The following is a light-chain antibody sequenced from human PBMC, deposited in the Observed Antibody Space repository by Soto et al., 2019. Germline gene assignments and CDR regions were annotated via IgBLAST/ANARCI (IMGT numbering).Light chain of an antibody. CDR1: SSDVGGYNY. J-gene: IGLJ1*01. CDR3: SSYAGSNIYV. CDR2: EVS. Sequence: QSALTQPPSASGSPGQSVTISCNGTSSDVGGYNYVSWYQQHPGKATKLLIYEVSERPSGVPVRVSGSKSGNTASLAVAGLRAEDEADYYCSSYAGSNIYVFGTGTKVTVL. V-gene: IGLV2-8*01.